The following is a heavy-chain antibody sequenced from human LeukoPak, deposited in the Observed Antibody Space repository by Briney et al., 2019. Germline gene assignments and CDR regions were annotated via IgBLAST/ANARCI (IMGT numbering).Heavy chain of an antibody. V-gene: IGHV4-39*01. CDR1: GGSISSSSYY. D-gene: IGHD3-10*01. J-gene: IGHJ6*03. CDR2: IYYSGST. CDR3: ARVPGRLYYNYNFMDV. Sequence: PSETLSLTCTVSGGSISSSSYYWGWIRQPPGKGLEWIGSIYYSGSTYYNPSLKSRVTISVDTSKNQFSLKLSSVTAADTAVYYCARVPGRLYYNYNFMDVWGKGTTVTVSS.